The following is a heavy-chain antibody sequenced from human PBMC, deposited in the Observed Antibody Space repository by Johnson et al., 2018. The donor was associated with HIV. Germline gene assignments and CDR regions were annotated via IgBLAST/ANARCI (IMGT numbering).Heavy chain of an antibody. CDR3: ARDSTPWGGDYVGYAFDI. D-gene: IGHD4-17*01. Sequence: QVQLVESGGGLIQPGGSLRLSCAASGFTVSSNYMSWVRQAPGKGLEWVSYLSSSGSIISYADSVKGRFTISRDNAKKSLYLQMNSLRAEDTAVYYCARDSTPWGGDYVGYAFDIWGQGTTVTVSS. V-gene: IGHV3-11*04. J-gene: IGHJ3*02. CDR1: GFTVSSNY. CDR2: LSSSGSII.